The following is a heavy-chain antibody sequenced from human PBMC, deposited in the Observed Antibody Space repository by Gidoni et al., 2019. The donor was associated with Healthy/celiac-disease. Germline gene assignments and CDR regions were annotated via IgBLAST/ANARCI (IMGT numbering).Heavy chain of an antibody. V-gene: IGHV4-34*01. Sequence: QVQLQQWGAGLLKPSETLSLTCAVYGGSFSGYYWSWIRQPPGKGLEWIGEINHSGSTNYNPSLKSRVTISVDTSKNQFSLKLSSGTAADTAVYYCARFRCSSTSCYAGGDNWFDPWGQGTLVTVST. J-gene: IGHJ5*02. CDR2: INHSGST. CDR1: GGSFSGYY. CDR3: ARFRCSSTSCYAGGDNWFDP. D-gene: IGHD2-2*01.